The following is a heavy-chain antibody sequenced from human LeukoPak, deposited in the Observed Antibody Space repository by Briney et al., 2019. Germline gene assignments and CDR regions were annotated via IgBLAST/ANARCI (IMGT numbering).Heavy chain of an antibody. CDR3: ARDGRRRDYCDSGSCYWYSDL. D-gene: IGHD2-15*01. J-gene: IGHJ2*01. CDR2: ISSSRIYI. Sequence: GGSLRLSCAASGFSFSSYTMNWVRQAPGKALEWVSSISSSRIYIYYADSLKGRFTISRDNAKNSLYLQMNSLRAEDTAVYYCARDGRRRDYCDSGSCYWYSDLWGRGTLVTVSS. CDR1: GFSFSSYT. V-gene: IGHV3-21*01.